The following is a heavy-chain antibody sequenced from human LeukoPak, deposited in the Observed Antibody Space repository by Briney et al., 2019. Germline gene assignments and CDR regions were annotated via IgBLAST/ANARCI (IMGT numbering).Heavy chain of an antibody. J-gene: IGHJ4*02. V-gene: IGHV1-69*13. D-gene: IGHD5-18*01. CDR1: GYTFTSYG. CDR2: IIPIFGTA. Sequence: ASVKVSCKASGYTFTSYGISWVRQAPGQGLEWMGGIIPIFGTANYAQKFQGRVTIIADESTSTAYMELSSLRSEDTAVYYCARDGRGYSYGYGDSVYYFDYWGQGTLVTVSS. CDR3: ARDGRGYSYGYGDSVYYFDY.